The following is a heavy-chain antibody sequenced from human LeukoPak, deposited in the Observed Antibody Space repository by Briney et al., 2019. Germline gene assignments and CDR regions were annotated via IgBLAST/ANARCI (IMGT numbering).Heavy chain of an antibody. CDR1: GGSISSYY. D-gene: IGHD6-13*01. J-gene: IGHJ4*02. CDR3: ARVKAGVAAAVDY. Sequence: PSETLSLSCAVSGGSISSYYWSWIRQPPGKGLEWIGYIYYSGSTDYNPSLKSRVTISVDTSKNQFSLKLSSVTAADTAVYYCARVKAGVAAAVDYWGQGTLVTVSS. V-gene: IGHV4-59*01. CDR2: IYYSGST.